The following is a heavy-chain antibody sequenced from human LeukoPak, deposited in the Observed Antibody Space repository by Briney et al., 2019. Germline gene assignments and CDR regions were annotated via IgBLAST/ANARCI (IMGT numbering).Heavy chain of an antibody. V-gene: IGHV3-15*01. Sequence: GGSLRLSCAASGFTFSNAWMSWVRQAPGKGLEWVGRIKSKTDGGTTDYAAPVKGRFTISRDDSINTLYLQMNSLKTEDTAVYYCTTDVSSWYVGYWGQGTLVTVSS. CDR3: TTDVSSWYVGY. CDR1: GFTFSNAW. CDR2: IKSKTDGGTT. J-gene: IGHJ4*02. D-gene: IGHD6-13*01.